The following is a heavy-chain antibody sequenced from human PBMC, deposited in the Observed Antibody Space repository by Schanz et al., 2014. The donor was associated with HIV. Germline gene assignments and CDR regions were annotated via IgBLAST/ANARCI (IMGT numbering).Heavy chain of an antibody. Sequence: EVQLVESGGGLVKPGGSLRLSCAASGFTFSSYSMHWLRQAPGRGLEWVSYISTSGYIYYADSVKGRFSISRDNSKNTLYLQMNSLRIEDTAVYYCAKDTVARLVVPEGGMDPWGQGTLVTVSS. CDR3: AKDTVARLVVPEGGMDP. J-gene: IGHJ5*02. CDR2: ISTSGYI. V-gene: IGHV3-21*01. CDR1: GFTFSSYS. D-gene: IGHD2-2*01.